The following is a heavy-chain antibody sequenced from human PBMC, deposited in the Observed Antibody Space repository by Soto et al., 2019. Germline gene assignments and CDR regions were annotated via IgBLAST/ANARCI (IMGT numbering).Heavy chain of an antibody. CDR2: IYYGGST. CDR1: GGSISSGGYY. Sequence: SETLSLTCTVSGGSISSGGYYWSWIRQHPGKGLEWIGYIYYGGSTYYNPSLKSRATISGDTSKDQFSLKLSSATAADTAVYYCARGGYYYENSGQNAYDYGAQGIRVPVPQ. J-gene: IGHJ4*01. V-gene: IGHV4-31*03. CDR3: ARGGYYYENSGQNAYDY. D-gene: IGHD3-22*01.